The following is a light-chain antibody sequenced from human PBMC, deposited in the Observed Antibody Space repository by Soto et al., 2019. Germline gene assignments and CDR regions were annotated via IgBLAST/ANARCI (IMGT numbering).Light chain of an antibody. Sequence: DIVMTQSPDSLAVSLGERATINCKSSQSVLYSSNNKNYLAWYQQKPGQPPKLLIYWASTRESGVPDRFSGSGSGTDFTLTISSLQAEAVEVYYCQHYYSTPLTFGGGTKVDIK. V-gene: IGKV4-1*01. CDR3: QHYYSTPLT. CDR1: QSVLYSSNNKNY. J-gene: IGKJ4*01. CDR2: WAS.